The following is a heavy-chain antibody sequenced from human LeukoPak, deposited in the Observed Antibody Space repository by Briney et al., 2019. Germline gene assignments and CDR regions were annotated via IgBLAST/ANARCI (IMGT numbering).Heavy chain of an antibody. Sequence: ASVKVSCKASGYTFTSYGISWVRQAPGQGLEWMGWISAYNGNTNYAQNFQGRVAMTRDTSISTAYMELSRLTSDDTAVYYCARERHLDFWGQGTQVTVSS. J-gene: IGHJ4*02. CDR3: ARERHLDF. CDR2: ISAYNGNT. CDR1: GYTFTSYG. V-gene: IGHV1-18*01.